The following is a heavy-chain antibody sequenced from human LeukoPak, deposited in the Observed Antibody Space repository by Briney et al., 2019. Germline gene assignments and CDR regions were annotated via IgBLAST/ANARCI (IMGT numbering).Heavy chain of an antibody. CDR3: AREQTSIAVAGTKYYFDY. V-gene: IGHV6-1*01. CDR1: GDSVSSNSAG. J-gene: IGHJ4*02. Sequence: SQTLSLTCAISGDSVSSNSAGWNWIRQSPSRGLEWLGRTYYRSKWYNDDAVSVKGRITINPDTSKNQFSLQLNSVTPEDTAVYYCAREQTSIAVAGTKYYFDYWGQGTLVTVSS. D-gene: IGHD6-19*01. CDR2: TYYRSKWYN.